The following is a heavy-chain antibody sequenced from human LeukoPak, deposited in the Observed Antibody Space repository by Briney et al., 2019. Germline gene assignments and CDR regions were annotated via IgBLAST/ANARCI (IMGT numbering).Heavy chain of an antibody. CDR2: INHSGST. CDR3: ARPTIKRGRYFDY. V-gene: IGHV4-34*01. J-gene: IGHJ4*02. Sequence: PSETLSLTCAVYGGSFSGYYWSWIRQPPGKGLEWIGEINHSGSTNYNPSLKSRVTISVDTSKNQFSLKLSSVTAADTAVYYCARPTIKRGRYFDYWGQGTLVTVSS. CDR1: GGSFSGYY. D-gene: IGHD5-12*01.